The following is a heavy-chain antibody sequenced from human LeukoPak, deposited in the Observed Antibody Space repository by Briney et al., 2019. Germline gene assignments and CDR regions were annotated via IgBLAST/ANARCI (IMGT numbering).Heavy chain of an antibody. CDR1: GFTFNRYS. J-gene: IGHJ4*02. V-gene: IGHV3-21*01. D-gene: IGHD1-26*01. CDR2: ISSSSSSI. CDR3: AREGTGSFFDF. Sequence: GGSLRLSCAASGFTFNRYSVHWVRQAPGKGLEWVSFISSSSSSIDYADSVKGRFTVSRDNSKNSLYLQMNSLRGEDTAFYYCAREGTGSFFDFWGRGTLVTVSS.